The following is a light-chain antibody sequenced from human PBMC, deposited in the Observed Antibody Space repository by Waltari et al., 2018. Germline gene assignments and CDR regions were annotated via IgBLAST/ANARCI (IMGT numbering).Light chain of an antibody. J-gene: IGKJ4*01. CDR3: QQTYDTPLT. V-gene: IGKV1-39*01. CDR1: RSVSIY. CDR2: ATS. Sequence: DIQMTQASSSLSASVGDRVNITCRASRSVSIYLNWYQHKPGKAPNLLIYATSALQTGVPSRVSGSGSGTDFTLTITNLQPEDFGIYYCQQTYDTPLTFGAGTKVQLK.